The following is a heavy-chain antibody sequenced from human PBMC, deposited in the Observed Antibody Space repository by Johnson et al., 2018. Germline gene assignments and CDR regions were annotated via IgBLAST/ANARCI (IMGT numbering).Heavy chain of an antibody. V-gene: IGHV4-34*01. CDR1: GGSFSGYY. Sequence: QVQLQQWGAGLLKPSETLSLTCAVYGGSFSGYYWSWIRQPPGKGLEWIGEINHSGSTNYNPSLRSRVTISVDTSKNQFSLKLSSVTAADTAVYYCARRDTYYYDSSGYYDAFDIWGQGTMVTVSS. CDR3: ARRDTYYYDSSGYYDAFDI. CDR2: INHSGST. J-gene: IGHJ3*02. D-gene: IGHD3-22*01.